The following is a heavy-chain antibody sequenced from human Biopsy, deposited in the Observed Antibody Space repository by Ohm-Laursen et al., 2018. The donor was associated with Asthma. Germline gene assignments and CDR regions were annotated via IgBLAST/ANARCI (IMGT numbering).Heavy chain of an antibody. V-gene: IGHV1-18*01. CDR3: ARAVDYSHYYGIDV. Sequence: ASVKVSCKTPGYTFNSAGTTWVRQAPGQGLEWVGWISVYNGNTKVAQKLQDRVTMITDTSTSTAYMELRSLRSDDTAVYFCARAVDYSHYYGIDVWGQGTTVTVS. CDR1: GYTFNSAG. D-gene: IGHD3-10*01. J-gene: IGHJ6*02. CDR2: ISVYNGNT.